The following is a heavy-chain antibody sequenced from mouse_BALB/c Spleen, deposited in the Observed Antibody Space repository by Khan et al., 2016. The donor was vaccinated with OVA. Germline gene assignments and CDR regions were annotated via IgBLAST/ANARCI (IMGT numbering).Heavy chain of an antibody. V-gene: IGHV3-2*02. Sequence: EVQLQESGPGLVKPSQSLSLTCTVTGYSITRDYAWYWIRQFPGNKQEWMGNITNSGSTNYNPSLKRRISITRDTSKRQFFLQLNSVTTEDTATYYSASELGRYYAMDYWGQGTSVTVSS. CDR3: ASELGRYYAMDY. CDR1: GYSITRDYA. D-gene: IGHD4-1*01. CDR2: ITNSGST. J-gene: IGHJ4*01.